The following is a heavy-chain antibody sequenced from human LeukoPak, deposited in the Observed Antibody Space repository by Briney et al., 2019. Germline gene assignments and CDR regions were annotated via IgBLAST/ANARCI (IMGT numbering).Heavy chain of an antibody. Sequence: RASVKVSCKASGYTFTGYYMHWVRQAPGQGLEWMGWINPNSGGTNYAQKFQGRVTMTRDTSISTAYMELSRLRSDDTAVYYCARVKYGSGRNTFDYWGQGTLVTVSS. CDR3: ARVKYGSGRNTFDY. D-gene: IGHD3-10*01. V-gene: IGHV1-2*02. CDR1: GYTFTGYY. CDR2: INPNSGGT. J-gene: IGHJ4*02.